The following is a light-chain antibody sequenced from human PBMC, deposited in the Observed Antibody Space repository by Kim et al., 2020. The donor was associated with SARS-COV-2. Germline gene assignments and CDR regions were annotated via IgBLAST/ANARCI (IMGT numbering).Light chain of an antibody. CDR1: NIGSKS. CDR3: QVWDSSSDNRV. V-gene: IGLV3-21*04. CDR2: YDS. Sequence: SYELTQPPPVSVAPGKTARITCGGNNIGSKSLHWYQQKPGQAPVLVIYYDSDRPSGIPERFSGSNSGNTATLTISRVEAGDEAEYYCQVWDSSSDNRVFGGGTQQTVL. J-gene: IGLJ3*02.